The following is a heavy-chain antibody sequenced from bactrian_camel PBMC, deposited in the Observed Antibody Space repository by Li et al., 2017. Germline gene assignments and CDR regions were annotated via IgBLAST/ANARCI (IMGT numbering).Heavy chain of an antibody. D-gene: IGHD3*01. CDR3: ATDSVGAFDCYSGSWAARTFRN. V-gene: IGHV3S1*01. CDR1: EYTPSSNC. Sequence: HVQLVESGGGSVRPGGSLRLSCEASEYTPSSNCMGWFREAPGKEREAVATIYTGGGSTYYVDSVKGRFPLSEDSAKNTVYLQMNDLKPEDTATYFCATDSVGAFDCYSGSWAARTFRNWGQGTQVTVS. CDR2: IYTGGGST. J-gene: IGHJ4*01.